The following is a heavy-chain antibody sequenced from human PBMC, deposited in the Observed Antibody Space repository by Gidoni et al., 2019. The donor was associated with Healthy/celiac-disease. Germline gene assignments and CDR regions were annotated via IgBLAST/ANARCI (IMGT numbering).Heavy chain of an antibody. Sequence: EVQLLESGGGLVQPGGSLRLSCAASGFTLSSYAMSWVRQAPGKGLEWVSAISGSGGSTYYADSVKGRFTISRDNSKNTLYLQMNSLRAEDTAVYYCAKDARNAGLYWGLDAFDIWGQGTMVTVSS. V-gene: IGHV3-23*01. CDR1: GFTLSSYA. J-gene: IGHJ3*02. CDR2: ISGSGGST. CDR3: AKDARNAGLYWGLDAFDI. D-gene: IGHD7-27*01.